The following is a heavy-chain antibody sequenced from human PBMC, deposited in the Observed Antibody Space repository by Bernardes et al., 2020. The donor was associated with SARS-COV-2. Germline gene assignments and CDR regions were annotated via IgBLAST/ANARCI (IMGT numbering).Heavy chain of an antibody. CDR2: ISAYNGKA. D-gene: IGHD3-10*01. Sequence: ASVKVSCKASGYTFTNYGIIWVRQDPGQGLEWMGWISAYNGKANYAQKLQGRVTMTTDASTSTAYMELRSLRSDDTAVYYCAREDYYGSGMFGLDVWGQGTTVTVSS. CDR1: GYTFTNYG. CDR3: AREDYYGSGMFGLDV. J-gene: IGHJ6*02. V-gene: IGHV1-18*01.